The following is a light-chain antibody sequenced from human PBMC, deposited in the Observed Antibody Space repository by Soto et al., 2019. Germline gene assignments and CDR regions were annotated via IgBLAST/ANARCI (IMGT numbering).Light chain of an antibody. CDR2: EGT. CDR1: SSNVGSYNL. J-gene: IGLJ1*01. V-gene: IGLV2-23*01. CDR3: FSYAGNSVYV. Sequence: QSVRTQPASVSWSPGQSITISCTGTSSNVGSYNLVSWFQQLPGKVPKLMIYEGTKRPSGVSDRFSGSKSGNTASLTISGLQAEDEADYYCFSYAGNSVYVFGTGTKSPS.